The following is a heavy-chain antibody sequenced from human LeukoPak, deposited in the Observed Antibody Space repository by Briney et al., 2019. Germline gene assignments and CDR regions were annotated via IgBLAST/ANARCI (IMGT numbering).Heavy chain of an antibody. Sequence: PGGSLRLSWAASGFTFSSYSMNWVRQAPGKGLEWISYISSSSTTIYYADYVKGRFTISRDSPRNSMYLQMNSLRAEDTAVYYCARDLKGYSSSGGVDYWGQGTLVTVSS. CDR2: ISSSSTTI. D-gene: IGHD6-13*01. V-gene: IGHV3-48*01. CDR3: ARDLKGYSSSGGVDY. CDR1: GFTFSSYS. J-gene: IGHJ4*02.